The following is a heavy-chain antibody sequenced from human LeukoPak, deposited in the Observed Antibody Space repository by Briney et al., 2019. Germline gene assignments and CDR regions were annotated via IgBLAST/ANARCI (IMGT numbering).Heavy chain of an antibody. CDR3: ARDQDYYGSGSSSNDY. CDR2: INPSGGST. D-gene: IGHD3-10*01. Sequence: ASLKVACKASGYTFTSYYMHWVRQAPGQGLEWMGIINPSGGSTSYAQKFQGRVTMTRDTSTSTVYMELSSLRSEDTAVYYCARDQDYYGSGSSSNDYWGQGTLVTVSS. CDR1: GYTFTSYY. J-gene: IGHJ4*02. V-gene: IGHV1-46*01.